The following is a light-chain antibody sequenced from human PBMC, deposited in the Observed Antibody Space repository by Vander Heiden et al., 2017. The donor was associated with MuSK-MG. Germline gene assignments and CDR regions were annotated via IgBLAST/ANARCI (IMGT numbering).Light chain of an antibody. CDR1: QSVNTY. Sequence: DIQLTQSPSSLSASVGDSVTITCRARQSVNTYLNWYQQRPGKAPKLVISTASTLASEVPSRFSGSGSGTEFTLTINKLQPGDFATYYCQQSVSTPLTFGGGTKVEIK. V-gene: IGKV1-39*01. CDR3: QQSVSTPLT. CDR2: TAS. J-gene: IGKJ4*01.